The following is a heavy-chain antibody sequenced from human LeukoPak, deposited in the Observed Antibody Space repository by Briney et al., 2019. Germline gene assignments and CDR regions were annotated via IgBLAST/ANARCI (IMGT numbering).Heavy chain of an antibody. CDR3: AKDPPTTGTTFDN. CDR1: GFTFSIYA. Sequence: PGGSLRLSCAASGFTFSIYAMSWVRHAPGKGLEWVSSIGDGGVDTYHADSVKGRFTISRDNSKNTLYLQMNSLRVEDTAVYYCAKDPPTTGTTFDNWGRGTLVTVSS. D-gene: IGHD1-1*01. V-gene: IGHV3-23*01. CDR2: IGDGGVDT. J-gene: IGHJ4*02.